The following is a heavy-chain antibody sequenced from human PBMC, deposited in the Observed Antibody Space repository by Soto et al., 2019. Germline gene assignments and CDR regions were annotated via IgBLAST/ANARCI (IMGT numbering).Heavy chain of an antibody. CDR3: AKDVVFERYSRNFDY. D-gene: IGHD6-13*01. CDR1: GFTFSSYA. CDR2: ISGSGDST. J-gene: IGHJ4*02. V-gene: IGHV3-23*01. Sequence: GGSLRLSCAASGFTFSSYAMSWVRQAPGKGLEWVSAISGSGDSTYYADSVKGRFTISRDNSKNTLYLQMNSLRAEDTAVYYCAKDVVFERYSRNFDYWGQGTLVTVSS.